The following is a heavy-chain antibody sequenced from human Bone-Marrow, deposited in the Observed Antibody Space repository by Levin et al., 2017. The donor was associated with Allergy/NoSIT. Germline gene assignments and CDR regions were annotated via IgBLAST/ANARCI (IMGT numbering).Heavy chain of an antibody. D-gene: IGHD3-22*01. CDR1: GYTFTGQY. Sequence: GESLKISCKASGYTFTGQYMQWVRQAPGQGLEWMGWINPKSGDTNYAQKFQGRVTLTRDTSISTAYMDLRRLRFDDTAVYFCARVVSAAYHDNQYLYYMDVWGKGTTVTVSS. CDR3: ARVVSAAYHDNQYLYYMDV. V-gene: IGHV1-2*02. CDR2: INPKSGDT. J-gene: IGHJ6*03.